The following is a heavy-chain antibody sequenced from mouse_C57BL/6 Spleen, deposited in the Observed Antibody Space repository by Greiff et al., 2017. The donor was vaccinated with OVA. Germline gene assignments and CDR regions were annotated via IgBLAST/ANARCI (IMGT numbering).Heavy chain of an antibody. CDR2: FYPGSGSI. J-gene: IGHJ3*01. V-gene: IGHV1-62-2*01. Sequence: VMLVESGAELVKPGASVKLSCKASGYTFTEYTIHWVKQRSGQGLEWIGWFYPGSGSIKYNEKFKDKATLTADKSSSTVYMELSRLTSEDSAVYFCARHEDLSNYVDWFAYWGQGTLVTVSA. D-gene: IGHD2-5*01. CDR1: GYTFTEYT. CDR3: ARHEDLSNYVDWFAY.